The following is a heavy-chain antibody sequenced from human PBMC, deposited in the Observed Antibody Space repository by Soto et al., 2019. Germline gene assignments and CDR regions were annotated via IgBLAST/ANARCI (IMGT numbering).Heavy chain of an antibody. Sequence: PGGSLRLSCAASGFTFSSYAMSWVRQAPGKGLEWVSAISGSGGSTYYADSVKGRFTISRDNSKNTLYLQMNSLRAEDTAVYYCAEDQGGCSGGSCYSVYTDYWGQGTLVTVSS. CDR1: GFTFSSYA. CDR3: AEDQGGCSGGSCYSVYTDY. D-gene: IGHD2-15*01. V-gene: IGHV3-23*01. J-gene: IGHJ4*02. CDR2: ISGSGGST.